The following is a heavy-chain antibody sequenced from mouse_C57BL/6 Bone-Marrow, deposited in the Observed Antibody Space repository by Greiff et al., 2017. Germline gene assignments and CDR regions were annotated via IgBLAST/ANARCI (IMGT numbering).Heavy chain of an antibody. J-gene: IGHJ4*01. CDR3: SRERIYYDPRYAMDY. CDR2: INTSNGGT. Sequence: QVQLQQPGTELVKPGASVKLSCKASGYTFTSYWMHWVKQRPGQGLEWIGNINTSNGGTNYNEKFKSKATLTVDKSSSTAYMQLSSLTSEDSAVYYCSRERIYYDPRYAMDYWGQGPSVTVSS. V-gene: IGHV1-53*01. CDR1: GYTFTSYW. D-gene: IGHD2-4*01.